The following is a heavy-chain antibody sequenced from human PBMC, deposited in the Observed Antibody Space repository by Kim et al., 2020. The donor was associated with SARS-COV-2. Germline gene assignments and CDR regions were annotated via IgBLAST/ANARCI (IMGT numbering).Heavy chain of an antibody. CDR2: IYPGDSDT. CDR1: GYSFTSYW. Sequence: GESLKISCKGSGYSFTSYWIGWVRQMPGKGLEWMGIIYPGDSDTRYSPSFQGQVTISADKSISTAYLQWSSLKASDTAMYYCARTEVVEGYYYGMDVWGQGTTVTVSS. D-gene: IGHD2-15*01. J-gene: IGHJ6*02. CDR3: ARTEVVEGYYYGMDV. V-gene: IGHV5-51*01.